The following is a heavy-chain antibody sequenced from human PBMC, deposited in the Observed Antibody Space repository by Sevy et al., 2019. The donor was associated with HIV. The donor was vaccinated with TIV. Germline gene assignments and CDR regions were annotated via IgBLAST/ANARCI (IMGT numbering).Heavy chain of an antibody. CDR1: EFIFTNAW. CDR2: IKSKTNGGTT. D-gene: IGHD2-2*01. CDR3: TTHLGYQLERYYFNY. J-gene: IGHJ4*02. Sequence: GGSLRLSCAASEFIFTNAWMSWVRQAPGKGLEWVGRIKSKTNGGTTDYAAPVEGRFTISRDDSKKTLYLQMNSLKTEDTAVYYCTTHLGYQLERYYFNYWGQGTLVTVSS. V-gene: IGHV3-15*01.